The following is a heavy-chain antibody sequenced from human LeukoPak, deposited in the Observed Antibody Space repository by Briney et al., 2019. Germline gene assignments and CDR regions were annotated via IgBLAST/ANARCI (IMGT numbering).Heavy chain of an antibody. CDR1: GGSISSYY. D-gene: IGHD6-19*01. CDR3: ARGLTFSSGWYNYYYYMDV. V-gene: IGHV4-59*01. J-gene: IGHJ6*03. CDR2: IYYSGST. Sequence: ASETLSLTCTVSGGSISSYYWSWIRQPPGKGLEWIGYIYYSGSTNYNPSLKSRVTISVDTSKNQFSLKLSSVTAADTAVYYCARGLTFSSGWYNYYYYMDVWGKGTTVTVSS.